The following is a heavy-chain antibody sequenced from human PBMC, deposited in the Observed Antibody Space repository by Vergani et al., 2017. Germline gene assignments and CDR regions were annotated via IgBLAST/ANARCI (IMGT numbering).Heavy chain of an antibody. V-gene: IGHV5-51*01. D-gene: IGHD1-1*01. Sequence: EVELVQSGPEMRKPGESLKISCKGSEYSFGNYWIGWVRQMPGKGLEWMGIIYPADSDTRYSLSFQGQVTISADKSISTASLQWDSLKASDTALYYCARHTTYTDSWGQGTLVTVSS. CDR3: ARHTTYTDS. J-gene: IGHJ4*02. CDR1: EYSFGNYW. CDR2: IYPADSDT.